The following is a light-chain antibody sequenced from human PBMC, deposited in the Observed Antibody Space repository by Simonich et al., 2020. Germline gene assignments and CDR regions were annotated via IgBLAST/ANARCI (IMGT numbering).Light chain of an antibody. Sequence: SYELTQPSSVSVSPGQTARITCSGDVLAKKYARWFQQKRGQAPVLVIYKDRERPSGIPERFSGSSSGTTVTLTISGAQVEDEADYYCYSAADNNLVFGGGTKLTVL. J-gene: IGLJ2*01. CDR1: VLAKKY. CDR3: YSAADNNLV. V-gene: IGLV3-27*01. CDR2: KDR.